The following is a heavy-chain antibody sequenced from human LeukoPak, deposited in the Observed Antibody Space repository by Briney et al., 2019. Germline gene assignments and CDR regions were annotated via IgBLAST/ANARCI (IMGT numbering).Heavy chain of an antibody. CDR1: GFTVSSNY. V-gene: IGHV3-23*01. Sequence: GGSLRLSCAASGFTVSSNYMSWVRQAPGKGLEWVSAISGSGGSTYYADSVKGRFTISRDNSKNTLYLQMNSLRAEDTAVYYCARSARGGYSSSHFDYWGQGTLVTVSS. CDR2: ISGSGGST. D-gene: IGHD6-13*01. CDR3: ARSARGGYSSSHFDY. J-gene: IGHJ4*02.